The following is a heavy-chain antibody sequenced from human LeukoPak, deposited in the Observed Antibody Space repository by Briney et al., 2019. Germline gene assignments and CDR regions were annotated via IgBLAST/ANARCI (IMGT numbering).Heavy chain of an antibody. V-gene: IGHV4-61*02. Sequence: SETLSLTCTVSGGSVTRGAYSWTWIRQPVGKGLEWIGRIYTSGDTKYNPSLKSRVTISVGASNNQFSLKLTSVTAADTAVYYCARDRCSGGSCRFDYWGQGTLVTVSS. CDR3: ARDRCSGGSCRFDY. CDR2: IYTSGDT. CDR1: GGSVTRGAYS. J-gene: IGHJ4*02. D-gene: IGHD2-15*01.